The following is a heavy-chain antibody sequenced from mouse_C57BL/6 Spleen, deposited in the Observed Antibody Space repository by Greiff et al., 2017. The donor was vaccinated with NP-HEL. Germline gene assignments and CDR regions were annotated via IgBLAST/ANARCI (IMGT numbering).Heavy chain of an antibody. CDR2: INPGSGGT. Sequence: VQLQQSGAELVRPGTSVKVSCKASGYAFTNYLIEWVKQRPGQGLEWIGVINPGSGGTNTNEKFKGKATLTADKSSSNAYMQRSSLTSEDSAVYFCARGAANWDWYFDVWGTGTTVTVAS. CDR1: GYAFTNYL. CDR3: ARGAANWDWYFDV. J-gene: IGHJ1*03. V-gene: IGHV1-54*01. D-gene: IGHD4-1*01.